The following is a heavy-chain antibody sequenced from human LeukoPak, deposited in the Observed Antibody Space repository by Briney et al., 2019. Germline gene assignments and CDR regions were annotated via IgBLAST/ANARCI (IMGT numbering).Heavy chain of an antibody. CDR2: INGDGTYT. CDR1: RFTFSIYW. Sequence: GGSLRLSCVASRFTFSIYWAHWVRQGPGKGLVWVSRINGDGTYTDYAESVKGRFTFSRDNAKNTLYLQMNSLRAEDTAVYYCVRGSAGMSPALGSWGQGTLVTVSS. CDR3: VRGSAGMSPALGS. V-gene: IGHV3-74*01. D-gene: IGHD1-26*01. J-gene: IGHJ5*02.